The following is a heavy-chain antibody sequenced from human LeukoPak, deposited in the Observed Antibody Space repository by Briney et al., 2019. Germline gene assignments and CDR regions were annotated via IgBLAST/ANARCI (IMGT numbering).Heavy chain of an antibody. Sequence: SETLSLTCAVYGGSFSSYYWSWIRQPAGKGLEWIGGIYTSGSTNYNPSLKSRVTMSVDTSKNQFSLKLSSVTAADTAVYYCARDRWAWELGEGAFDIWGQGTMVTVSS. CDR1: GGSFSSYY. V-gene: IGHV4-4*07. D-gene: IGHD1-26*01. CDR3: ARDRWAWELGEGAFDI. CDR2: IYTSGST. J-gene: IGHJ3*02.